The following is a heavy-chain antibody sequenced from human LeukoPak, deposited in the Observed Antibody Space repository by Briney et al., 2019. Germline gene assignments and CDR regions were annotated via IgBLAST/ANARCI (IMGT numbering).Heavy chain of an antibody. V-gene: IGHV3-23*01. J-gene: IGHJ6*02. CDR1: GFSFSKFD. D-gene: IGHD3-9*01. CDR3: AKGGAYYDVLTGYYPPLYDYFGLDV. Sequence: PGGSLRLSCTASGFSFSKFDMIWVRQAPGKGLEWVSGISGSGVSTYFADSVKGRFTVSRDNSKNTVLLQMKSLRAEDTAIYYCAKGGAYYDVLTGYYPPLYDYFGLDVWGQGTTVTVSS. CDR2: ISGSGVST.